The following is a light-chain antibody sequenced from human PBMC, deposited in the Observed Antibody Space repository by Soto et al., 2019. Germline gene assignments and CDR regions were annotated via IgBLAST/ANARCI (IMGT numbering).Light chain of an antibody. J-gene: IGLJ1*01. Sequence: QSALTQPPSVSGSPGQSVTISCTGTSSDVGNYNRVSWYQQPPGTAPKVIIYEVSNRPSGVPDRFSGSKSGNTASLTISGLQAEDEADYYCSSYTSISTYVFGTGTKVTVL. CDR1: SSDVGNYNR. CDR3: SSYTSISTYV. V-gene: IGLV2-18*02. CDR2: EVS.